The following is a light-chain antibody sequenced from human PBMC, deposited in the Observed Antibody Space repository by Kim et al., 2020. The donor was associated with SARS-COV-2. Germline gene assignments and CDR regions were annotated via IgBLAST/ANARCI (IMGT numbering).Light chain of an antibody. V-gene: IGLV3-19*01. J-gene: IGLJ3*02. CDR2: GKN. CDR1: SLRSYY. CDR3: NSRDSSGNHWV. Sequence: ALGQTVRITCQGDSLRSYYASWYQQKPGQAPVLVICGKNNRPSGIPDRFSGSSSGNTASLTITGAQAEDEADYYCNSRDSSGNHWVFGGGTKLTVL.